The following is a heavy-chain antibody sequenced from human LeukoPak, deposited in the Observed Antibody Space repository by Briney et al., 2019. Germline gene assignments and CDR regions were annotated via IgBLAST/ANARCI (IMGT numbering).Heavy chain of an antibody. CDR3: ARSTVLMVYAISWFDP. D-gene: IGHD2-8*01. V-gene: IGHV1-69*01. J-gene: IGHJ5*02. CDR2: IIPIFGTA. CDR1: GGTFSSYA. Sequence: GSSVKVSCKASGGTFSSYAISWVRQAPGQGLEWMGGIIPIFGTANYAQKFQGRVTITADESTSTAYMELSSLRSEDTAVYYCARSTVLMVYAISWFDPWGRGTLVTASS.